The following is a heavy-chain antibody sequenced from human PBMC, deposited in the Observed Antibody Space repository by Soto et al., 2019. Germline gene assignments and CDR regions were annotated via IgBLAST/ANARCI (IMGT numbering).Heavy chain of an antibody. CDR1: GFSLSTTGMC. D-gene: IGHD6-13*01. CDR3: ARMAAAGIFYYYGMDV. CDR2: VDWSDGE. J-gene: IGHJ6*02. V-gene: IGHV2-70*01. Sequence: GSGPTLVNPTETLTLTCPLSGFSLSTTGMCVTWLRQSPGRALEWLGTVDWSDGEYYNPSLKTRLTISSDTSKNQVVLTMTNMDPVDTATYYCARMAAAGIFYYYGMDVWGLGATVTVS.